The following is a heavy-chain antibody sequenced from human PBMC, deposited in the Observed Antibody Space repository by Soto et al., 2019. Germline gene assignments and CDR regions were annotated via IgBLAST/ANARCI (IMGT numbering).Heavy chain of an antibody. CDR2: IIPIFGTA. V-gene: IGHV1-69*06. CDR3: ARAKPYCTNGVCYKSDGYYYYGMDV. Sequence: RASVKVSCKASGGTFSSYAISWVRQAPGQGLEWMGGIIPIFGTANYAQKFQGRVTITADKSTSTAYMELSSLRSEDTAVYYCARAKPYCTNGVCYKSDGYYYYGMDVWGQGTTVTVSS. D-gene: IGHD2-8*01. CDR1: GGTFSSYA. J-gene: IGHJ6*02.